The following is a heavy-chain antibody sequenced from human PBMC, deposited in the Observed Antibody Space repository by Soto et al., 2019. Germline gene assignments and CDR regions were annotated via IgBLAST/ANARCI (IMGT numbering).Heavy chain of an antibody. CDR1: GYTFTGYY. V-gene: IGHV1-2*04. CDR3: ARGIYGSGSYYRPDDAFDI. D-gene: IGHD3-10*01. CDR2: INPNSGGT. Sequence: GASVKVSCKASGYTFTGYYMHWVRQAPGQGLEWMGWINPNSGGTNYAQKFQGWVTMTRDTSISTAYMELSRLRSDDTAVYYCARGIYGSGSYYRPDDAFDIWGQGTMVTVSS. J-gene: IGHJ3*02.